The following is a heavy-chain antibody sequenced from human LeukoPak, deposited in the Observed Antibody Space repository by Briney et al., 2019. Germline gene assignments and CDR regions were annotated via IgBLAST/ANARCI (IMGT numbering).Heavy chain of an antibody. CDR3: ARGLGFGELLFYFDY. D-gene: IGHD3-10*01. CDR2: IYYSGST. J-gene: IGHJ4*02. V-gene: IGHV4-59*01. Sequence: PSETLSLTCTLSGGSISSYYWSWLRQPPGKALEWIGYIYYSGSTNYNPSLKSRVTISVDTSKNQFSLKLSSVTAADTAVYYCARGLGFGELLFYFDYWGQGTLVTVSS. CDR1: GGSISSYY.